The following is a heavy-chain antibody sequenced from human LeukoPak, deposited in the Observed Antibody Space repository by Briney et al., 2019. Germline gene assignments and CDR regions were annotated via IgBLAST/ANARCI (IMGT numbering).Heavy chain of an antibody. Sequence: TGGSLRLSCAASGFTVSSNYMSWVRQAPGKGLEWVSVIYSGGDTYYADSVKGRFTISRDNSKNTLYLQMNTPRAEDTAVYYCARASGYSGYVPFDYWGQGTLVTVSS. V-gene: IGHV3-53*01. CDR1: GFTVSSNY. D-gene: IGHD5-12*01. CDR2: IYSGGDT. CDR3: ARASGYSGYVPFDY. J-gene: IGHJ4*02.